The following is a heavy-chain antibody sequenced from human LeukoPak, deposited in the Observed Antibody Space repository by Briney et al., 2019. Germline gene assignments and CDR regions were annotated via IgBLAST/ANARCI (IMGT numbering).Heavy chain of an antibody. CDR2: INPNSGGT. D-gene: IGHD1-26*01. CDR3: ARDRVDIVGADYYMDV. CDR1: GYTFTGYY. J-gene: IGHJ6*03. Sequence: ASVKVSCKASGYTFTGYYMHWVRQAPGQGLEWMGWINPNSGGTNYAQKFQGRVTMTRDTSISTAYMELSSLRAEDTAVYYCARDRVDIVGADYYMDVWGKGTTVTVSS. V-gene: IGHV1-2*02.